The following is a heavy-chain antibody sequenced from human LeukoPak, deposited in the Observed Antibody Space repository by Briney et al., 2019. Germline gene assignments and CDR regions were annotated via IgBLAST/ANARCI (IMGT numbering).Heavy chain of an antibody. V-gene: IGHV3-23*01. J-gene: IGHJ6*02. Sequence: GGSLRLSCAASGFTFSIYAMTWVRQAPGKGLEWVSAISGNSRDTHYIDSLKGRFTISRDNSKNTLYLQMNSLRADDTAVYYCARYCSGGSCFLNYYGMDVWGQGTTVTVSS. CDR2: ISGNSRDT. CDR3: ARYCSGGSCFLNYYGMDV. D-gene: IGHD2-15*01. CDR1: GFTFSIYA.